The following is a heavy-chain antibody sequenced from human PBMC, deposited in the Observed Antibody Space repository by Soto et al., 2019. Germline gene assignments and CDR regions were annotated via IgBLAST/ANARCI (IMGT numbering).Heavy chain of an antibody. CDR3: ARVGTGSSTPLDI. D-gene: IGHD3-9*01. J-gene: IGHJ3*02. CDR2: ITSASDYI. Sequence: PGGSLRLSCVASGFMFTKSTMNWVRKAPGKGLEWVSSITSASDYIFYADSVKGRFTISSDNANNSLYLQMNSLRAEDTAVYYCARVGTGSSTPLDIWGQGTMVTV. CDR1: GFMFTKST. V-gene: IGHV3-21*01.